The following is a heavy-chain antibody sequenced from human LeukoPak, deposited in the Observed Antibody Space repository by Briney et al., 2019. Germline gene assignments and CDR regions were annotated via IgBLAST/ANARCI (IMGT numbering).Heavy chain of an antibody. J-gene: IGHJ1*01. CDR3: ARYYYDSSGYEDFQH. V-gene: IGHV1-69*05. Sequence: SVKVSCKASGGTFSSYAISWVRQAPGQGLEWMGRIIPIFGTANYAQKFQGRVTITTDESTSTAYMELSSLRSEDTAVYYCARYYYDSSGYEDFQHWGQGTLVTVSS. CDR1: GGTFSSYA. D-gene: IGHD3-22*01. CDR2: IIPIFGTA.